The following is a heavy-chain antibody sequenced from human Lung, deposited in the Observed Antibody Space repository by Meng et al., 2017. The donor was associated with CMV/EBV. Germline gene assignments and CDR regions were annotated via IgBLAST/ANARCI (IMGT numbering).Heavy chain of an antibody. D-gene: IGHD1-1*01. J-gene: IGHJ4*02. V-gene: IGHV4-30-4*08. CDR3: ARGNWNDAFGLDY. CDR2: IYYSGST. Sequence: SETLSLXXTVSGGSISSGDYYWSWIRQPPGKGLEWIGYIYYSGSTYYNPSLKSRVTISVDTSKNQSSLKLSSVTAADTAVYYCARGNWNDAFGLDYWGQGXLVTVSS. CDR1: GGSISSGDYY.